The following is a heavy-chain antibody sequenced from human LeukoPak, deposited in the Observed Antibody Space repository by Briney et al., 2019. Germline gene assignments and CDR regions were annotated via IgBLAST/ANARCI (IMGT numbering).Heavy chain of an antibody. CDR3: EREAGETGDAFDI. J-gene: IGHJ3*02. CDR1: GFTFSSYS. D-gene: IGHD7-27*01. V-gene: IGHV3-21*01. Sequence: GGSLRLSCAASGFTFSSYSMNWVRQAPGKGLEWVSSISSSSSYIYYADSVKGRFTISRDNAKNSLYLQMNSLRAEDTAVYYCEREAGETGDAFDIWGQGTMVTVSS. CDR2: ISSSSSYI.